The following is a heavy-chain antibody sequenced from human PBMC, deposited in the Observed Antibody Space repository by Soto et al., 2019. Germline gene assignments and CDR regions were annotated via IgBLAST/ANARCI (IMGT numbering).Heavy chain of an antibody. CDR2: INAGNGKT. V-gene: IGHV1-3*01. D-gene: IGHD4-17*01. CDR3: ANNGDYYYYGMDV. CDR1: GYTFSNYA. Sequence: QVQLVQSGAEVKKPGASVKVSCKASGYTFSNYATHWVRQAPGQRLEWMGWINAGNGKTKYSQNFQGIVTSTRDTSASPAYMELSSLRSEDTAVYYCANNGDYYYYGMDVWGQGTTVTVSS. J-gene: IGHJ6*02.